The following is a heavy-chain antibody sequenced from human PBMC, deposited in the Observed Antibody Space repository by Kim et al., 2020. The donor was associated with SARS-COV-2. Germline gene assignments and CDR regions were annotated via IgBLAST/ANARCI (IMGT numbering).Heavy chain of an antibody. J-gene: IGHJ4*02. D-gene: IGHD3-22*01. CDR3: ARDPWYYYDSGGYSHFDY. CDR1: GGTFSSYA. CDR2: IIPIFGTA. Sequence: SVKVSCKASGGTFSSYAISWVRQAPGQGLEWMGGIIPIFGTANYAQKFQGRVTITADESTSTAYMELSSLRSEDTAVYYCARDPWYYYDSGGYSHFDYWGEGTLVTVSS. V-gene: IGHV1-69*13.